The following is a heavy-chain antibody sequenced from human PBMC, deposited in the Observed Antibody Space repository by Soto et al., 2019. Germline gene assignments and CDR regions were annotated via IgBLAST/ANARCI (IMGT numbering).Heavy chain of an antibody. Sequence: GGSLRLSCSASGFTFSSYAMHWVRQAPGKGLERVAVISYDGRNKYYADSVKGRFTISRDNSKNTLYLEMNSLRVEDTAVYHCVRDTAYCSGGTCYSSHDMDVWRQGTTVTVSS. V-gene: IGHV3-30*04. CDR3: VRDTAYCSGGTCYSSHDMDV. CDR1: GFTFSSYA. J-gene: IGHJ6*02. CDR2: ISYDGRNK. D-gene: IGHD2-15*01.